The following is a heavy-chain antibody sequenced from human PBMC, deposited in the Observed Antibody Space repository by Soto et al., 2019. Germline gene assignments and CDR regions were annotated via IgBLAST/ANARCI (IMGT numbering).Heavy chain of an antibody. CDR1: GYTSTSYY. CDR2: INPSGGST. CDR3: ARGLIYDSSGYYFDY. J-gene: IGHJ4*02. D-gene: IGHD3-22*01. Sequence: ASVKVSCKASGYTSTSYYMHWVRQAPGQGLEWMGIINPSGGSTRYAQKFQGRVTMTRDTSTSTVYMELSSLRSEDTAVYYCARGLIYDSSGYYFDYWGQGTLVTVSS. V-gene: IGHV1-46*01.